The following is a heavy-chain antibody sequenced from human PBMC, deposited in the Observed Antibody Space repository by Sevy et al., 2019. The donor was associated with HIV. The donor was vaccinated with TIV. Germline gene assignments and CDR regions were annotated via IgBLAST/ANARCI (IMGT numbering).Heavy chain of an antibody. CDR1: GGSISSSSYY. Sequence: SETLSLTCTVSGGSISSSSYYWGWIRQPPGKGLEWIGSIYYSGSTYYNPSLKSRVTISVDTSKNQFSLKLSSVTAADTAVYYCASLPEVAGTQRDYWGQGTLVTVSS. CDR2: IYYSGST. D-gene: IGHD6-19*01. J-gene: IGHJ4*02. CDR3: ASLPEVAGTQRDY. V-gene: IGHV4-39*01.